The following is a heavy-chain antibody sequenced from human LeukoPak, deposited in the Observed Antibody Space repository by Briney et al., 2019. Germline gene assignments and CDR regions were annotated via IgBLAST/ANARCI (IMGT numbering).Heavy chain of an antibody. CDR3: AKYCTGGSCYRGLDV. D-gene: IGHD2-15*01. V-gene: IGHV3-23*01. J-gene: IGHJ6*02. CDR2: ITSTT. CDR1: GFXLSAYG. Sequence: GGSLRLSCSASGFXLSAYGMNWVRQAPGKGLEWVSAITSTTFYADSVKGRFTISRDNSKNTLYLQINSLRAEDTAIYYCAKYCTGGSCYRGLDVWGQGTTVTVSS.